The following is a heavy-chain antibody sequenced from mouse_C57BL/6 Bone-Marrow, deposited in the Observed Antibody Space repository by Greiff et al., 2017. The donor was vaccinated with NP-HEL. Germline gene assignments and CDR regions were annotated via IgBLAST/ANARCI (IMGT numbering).Heavy chain of an antibody. CDR2: ISYSGST. CDR1: GYSITSDY. CDR3: ASHYYGSSYPFAY. V-gene: IGHV3-8*01. J-gene: IGHJ3*01. D-gene: IGHD1-1*01. Sequence: EVHLVESGPGLAKPSQTLSLTCSVTGYSITSDYWNWIRKFPGNKLEYMGYISYSGSTYYNPSLKSRISITRDTSKNQYYLQLNSVTTDDTATYYCASHYYGSSYPFAYWGQGTLVTVSA.